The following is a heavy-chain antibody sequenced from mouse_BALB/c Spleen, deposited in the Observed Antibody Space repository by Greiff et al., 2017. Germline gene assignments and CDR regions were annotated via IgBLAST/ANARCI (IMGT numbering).Heavy chain of an antibody. CDR1: GFTFSSYT. Sequence: EVKVVESGGGLVQPGGSLKLSCAASGFTFSSYTMSWVRQTPEKRLEWVAYISNGGGSTYYPDTVKGRFTISRDNAKNTPYLQMSSLKSEDTAMYYCARRDYGYDGYAMDYWGQGTSVTVSS. V-gene: IGHV5-12-2*01. J-gene: IGHJ4*01. CDR3: ARRDYGYDGYAMDY. D-gene: IGHD2-2*01. CDR2: ISNGGGST.